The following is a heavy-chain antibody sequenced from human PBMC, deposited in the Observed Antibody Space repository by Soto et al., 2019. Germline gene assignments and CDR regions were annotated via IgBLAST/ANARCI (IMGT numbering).Heavy chain of an antibody. Sequence: ASVKVSCKASGYTFTSYGISWVRQAPGQGLEWMGWISAYNGNTNYAQKLQGRVTMTTDTSTSTAYMELRSLRSDDTAVYYCARVPRIVVVVGSADVWGKGTTVTVSS. V-gene: IGHV1-18*01. CDR1: GYTFTSYG. J-gene: IGHJ6*04. CDR3: ARVPRIVVVVGSADV. D-gene: IGHD2-15*01. CDR2: ISAYNGNT.